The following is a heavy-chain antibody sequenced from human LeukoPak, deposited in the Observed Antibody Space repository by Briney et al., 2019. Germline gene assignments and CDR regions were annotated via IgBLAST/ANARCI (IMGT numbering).Heavy chain of an antibody. CDR1: GGSISSGDYY. J-gene: IGHJ4*02. CDR3: ASPLYSSSSGLGY. D-gene: IGHD6-6*01. V-gene: IGHV4-30-2*01. Sequence: TLSLTCTVSGGSISSGDYYWSWIQPPPGKGLEWIGYIYHTGSTYYNPSLKSRVTISVDRSKNQFSLKLSSVTAADTAVYYCASPLYSSSSGLGYWGQGTLVTVSS. CDR2: IYHTGST.